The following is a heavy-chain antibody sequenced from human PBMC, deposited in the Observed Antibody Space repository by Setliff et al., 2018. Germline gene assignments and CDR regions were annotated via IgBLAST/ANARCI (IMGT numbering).Heavy chain of an antibody. V-gene: IGHV3-48*01. D-gene: IGHD2-2*01. Sequence: PGGSLRLSCAASGFTFSFYSMNWVRQAPGKGLEWISYISSGSNSIDYADSVKGRFTISRDNSKNTLYLQMDSLRVEDTAVYYCVRGEMFSTSPRADWGQGTQVTVSS. CDR1: GFTFSFYS. J-gene: IGHJ4*02. CDR2: ISSGSNSI. CDR3: VRGEMFSTSPRAD.